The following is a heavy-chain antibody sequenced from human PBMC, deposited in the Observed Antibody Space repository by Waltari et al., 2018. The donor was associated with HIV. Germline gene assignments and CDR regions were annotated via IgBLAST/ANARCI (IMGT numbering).Heavy chain of an antibody. CDR2: IDHGERT. D-gene: IGHD3-10*01. J-gene: IGHJ4*01. V-gene: IGHV4-34*01. Sequence: QVKLQQWGAGLLKPSETLSLKCAVDGASFSGYYWSWIRQSPAKGLDWIGEIDHGERTNTNPSRKVRVTISLGTSKNQFSLKWTSVTAADTVVDYCASSELLLFGEPNDYWGQGNLVRVSS. CDR1: GASFSGYY. CDR3: ASSELLLFGEPNDY.